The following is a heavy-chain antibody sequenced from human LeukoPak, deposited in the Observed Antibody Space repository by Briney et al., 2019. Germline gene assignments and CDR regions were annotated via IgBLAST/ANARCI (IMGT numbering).Heavy chain of an antibody. J-gene: IGHJ4*02. CDR2: IVVGSGNT. D-gene: IGHD3-22*01. Sequence: SVKVSCKASGFTFTSSAMQWVRQARGQRLEWIGWIVVGSGNTNYAQKFQEGVTITRDMSTSTAYMELSSLRSEDTAVYYCAAVPDYYDSSGYYFYFDYWGQGTLVTVSS. CDR1: GFTFTSSA. V-gene: IGHV1-58*02. CDR3: AAVPDYYDSSGYYFYFDY.